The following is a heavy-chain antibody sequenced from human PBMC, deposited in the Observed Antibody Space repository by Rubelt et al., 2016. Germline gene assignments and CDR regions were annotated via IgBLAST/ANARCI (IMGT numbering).Heavy chain of an antibody. CDR3: ASRRYDFWSGYYYYGMDV. CDR2: IYSGGST. D-gene: IGHD3-3*01. J-gene: IGHJ6*02. Sequence: RLSCAASGFTVSSNYMSWVRQAPGKGLEWVSVIYSGGSTYYADSVKGRFTISRDNSKNTLYLQMNSLRAEDTAVYYCASRRYDFWSGYYYYGMDVWGQGTTVTVSS. V-gene: IGHV3-53*01. CDR1: GFTVSSNY.